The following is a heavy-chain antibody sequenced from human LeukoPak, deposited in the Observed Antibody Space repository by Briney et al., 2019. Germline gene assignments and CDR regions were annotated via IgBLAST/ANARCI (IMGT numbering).Heavy chain of an antibody. CDR2: IYYSGST. Sequence: KPSETLSLTCTVSGGSLSSHYWSWVRQPPGKGLEWIGYIYYSGSTKFNPSLKSRVTISVDTSKNQFSLKLSSVTAADTAVYYCARGGGVTYYDSTGYLWYFDYWGQGTLVTVSS. J-gene: IGHJ4*02. CDR3: ARGGGVTYYDSTGYLWYFDY. D-gene: IGHD3-22*01. V-gene: IGHV4-59*11. CDR1: GGSLSSHY.